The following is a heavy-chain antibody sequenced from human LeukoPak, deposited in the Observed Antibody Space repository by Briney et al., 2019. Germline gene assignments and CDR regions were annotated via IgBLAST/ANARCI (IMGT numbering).Heavy chain of an antibody. CDR3: ASGVVRTSVDLDY. V-gene: IGHV1-69*04. CDR1: VGTFSSYA. Sequence: SVKVSCKASVGTFSSYAISWVRQAPGQGLEWMGRIIPIFGIANYAQKFQGRVTITAYKSTSTAYMELSSLRSEDTAVYYCASGVVRTSVDLDYWGQGTLVTVSS. CDR2: IIPIFGIA. D-gene: IGHD4-23*01. J-gene: IGHJ4*02.